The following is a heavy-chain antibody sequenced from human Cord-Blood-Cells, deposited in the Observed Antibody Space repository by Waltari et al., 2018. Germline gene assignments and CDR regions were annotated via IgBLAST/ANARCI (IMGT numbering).Heavy chain of an antibody. Sequence: GFTFSSYAMHWVRQAPGKGLECVAVISYDGSNKYYADSVKGRFTISRDNSKNKLYLQMTSLRAEDTAVYYCVAYYYCMDVWGQGTTVTVSS. CDR1: GFTFSSYA. CDR2: ISYDGSNK. V-gene: IGHV3-30-3*01. J-gene: IGHJ6*02. CDR3: VAYYYCMDV.